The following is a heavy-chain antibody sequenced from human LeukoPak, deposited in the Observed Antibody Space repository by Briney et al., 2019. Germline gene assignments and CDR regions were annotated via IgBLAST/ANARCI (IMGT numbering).Heavy chain of an antibody. J-gene: IGHJ4*02. CDR1: GFTFDDYA. CDR2: ISWNSGSI. Sequence: GGSLRLSCAASGFTFDDYAMHWVRQAPGKGLECVSGISWNSGSIGYADSVKGRFTISRDNAKNSLYLQMNSLRAEDTALYYCAKGYCTNGVCPGNYWGQGTLVTVSS. D-gene: IGHD2-8*01. V-gene: IGHV3-9*01. CDR3: AKGYCTNGVCPGNY.